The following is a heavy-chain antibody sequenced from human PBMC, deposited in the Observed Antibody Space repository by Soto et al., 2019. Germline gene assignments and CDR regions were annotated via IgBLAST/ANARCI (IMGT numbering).Heavy chain of an antibody. V-gene: IGHV3-11*04. CDR1: GFTFSDNY. Sequence: VQLVESGGGLVKPGGSLRLSCAASGFTFSDNYMSWFRQAPGKGLEYISYISSSGSTMQYTDSVKGRFTVSRDNSKTTLDMQMNSRGAEDTALYYWAEEPAGGGMGGGGGGGGWNYWGQGTLVTVSS. D-gene: IGHD3-16*01. CDR3: AEEPAGGGMGGGGGGGGWNY. CDR2: ISSSGSTM. J-gene: IGHJ4*02.